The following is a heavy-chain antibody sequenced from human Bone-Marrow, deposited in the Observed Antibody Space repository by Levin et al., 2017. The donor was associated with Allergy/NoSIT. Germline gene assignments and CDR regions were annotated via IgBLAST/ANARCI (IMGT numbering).Heavy chain of an antibody. D-gene: IGHD3-22*01. CDR3: ATSRITMIDMYYFDY. CDR2: IYSGGST. Sequence: GASVKVSCAASGFTVSSNYMSWVRQAPGKGLEWVSVIYSGGSTYYADSVKGRFTISRDNSKNTLYLQMNSLRAEDTAVYYCATSRITMIDMYYFDYWGQGTLVTVSS. V-gene: IGHV3-53*01. J-gene: IGHJ4*02. CDR1: GFTVSSNY.